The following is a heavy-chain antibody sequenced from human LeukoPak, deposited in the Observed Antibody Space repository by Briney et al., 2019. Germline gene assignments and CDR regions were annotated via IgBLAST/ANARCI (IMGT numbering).Heavy chain of an antibody. CDR2: FSGTSST. D-gene: IGHD6-19*01. Sequence: GGSLRLSCAASGFTFRDYAMSWGRQAPGKGLEWVSTFSGTSSTSYADAVKGRVTISRDNSKNTLYLQLNSLRDEDTAVSYCVKLWQWQPQRYFFEYWGQGALVTVAS. CDR1: GFTFRDYA. J-gene: IGHJ4*02. CDR3: VKLWQWQPQRYFFEY. V-gene: IGHV3-23*01.